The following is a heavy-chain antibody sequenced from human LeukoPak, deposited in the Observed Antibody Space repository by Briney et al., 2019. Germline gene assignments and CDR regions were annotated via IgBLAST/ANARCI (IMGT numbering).Heavy chain of an antibody. Sequence: ASVKVSCKASGYTFTGYYMHRVRQAPGQGLKWMGWINPNSGGTNYAQKFQGRVTMTRDTSISTAYMELSRLRSDDTAVYYCASFIVVVVAAFDAFDIWGQGTMVTVSS. CDR2: INPNSGGT. CDR1: GYTFTGYY. V-gene: IGHV1-2*02. D-gene: IGHD2-15*01. CDR3: ASFIVVVVAAFDAFDI. J-gene: IGHJ3*02.